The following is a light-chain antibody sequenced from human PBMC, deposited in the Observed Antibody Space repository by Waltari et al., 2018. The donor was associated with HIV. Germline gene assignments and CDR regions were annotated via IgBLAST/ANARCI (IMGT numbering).Light chain of an antibody. J-gene: IGLJ2*01. Sequence: NFVLTQPHSVSESPGNTVTISCTRSSCSIPSNHVQLYQQRPGSSPTPLIYEDNQTPSGVPDRFSGAIDSSSNSASLTISRLKTEDEADYYCQSYDSSNHLIFGGGTKLTVL. CDR1: SCSIPSNH. CDR2: EDN. V-gene: IGLV6-57*01. CDR3: QSYDSSNHLI.